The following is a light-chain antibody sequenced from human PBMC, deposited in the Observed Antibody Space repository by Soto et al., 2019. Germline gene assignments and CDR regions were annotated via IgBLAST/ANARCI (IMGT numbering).Light chain of an antibody. Sequence: HSVLTQPASVSGSPGQSITIPCTGTSSDFGGYNYVSWYQQHPGKAPKLMMYGVSTRPSGVSNRFSGSKSGNTASLTISGLQAEDEDDYYCSSYTSGATLYVFGTGTKVTV. CDR2: GVS. CDR3: SSYTSGATLYV. CDR1: SSDFGGYNY. V-gene: IGLV2-14*01. J-gene: IGLJ1*01.